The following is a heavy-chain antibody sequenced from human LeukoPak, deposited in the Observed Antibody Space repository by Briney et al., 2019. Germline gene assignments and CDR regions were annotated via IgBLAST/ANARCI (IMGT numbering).Heavy chain of an antibody. CDR1: GFTFSSYS. CDR2: ISSSSSTI. Sequence: GGSLRLSCAASGFTFSSYSMNWVRQAPGERLEWVSYISSSSSTIYYADSVKGRFTISRDNAKNSLYLQMNSLRAEDTAVYYCARDPVTGWYFDLWGRGTLVTVSS. J-gene: IGHJ2*01. CDR3: ARDPVTGWYFDL. D-gene: IGHD2-21*02. V-gene: IGHV3-48*01.